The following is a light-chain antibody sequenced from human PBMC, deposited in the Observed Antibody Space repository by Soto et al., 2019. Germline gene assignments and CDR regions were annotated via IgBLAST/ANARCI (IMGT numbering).Light chain of an antibody. CDR2: AAS. CDR1: QSLSGNY. J-gene: IGKJ1*01. V-gene: IGKV3-20*01. Sequence: EIVLTQSPGTLSLSPGERATLSCRASQSLSGNYVAWYQQKPGQAPRLVIYAASIRATGIPDRFSGSWSGADVTITISRLEPEDFAVYYCQQDGASPRETFGQGTKVEIK. CDR3: QQDGASPRET.